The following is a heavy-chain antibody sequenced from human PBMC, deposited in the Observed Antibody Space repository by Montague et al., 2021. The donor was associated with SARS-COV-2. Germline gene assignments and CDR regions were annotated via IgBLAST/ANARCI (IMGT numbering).Heavy chain of an antibody. J-gene: IGHJ4*02. CDR2: INHRGST. CDR3: ARGRQHINMVVVVVTGGEYYFDF. Sequence: SETLSLTCAVYDGSFSDYSWTWIRQPPGKGLEWIGEINHRGSTNYNPSLKSRVTISVDTSKNQFSLKMTSVTAADMAVYYCARGRQHINMVVVVVTGGEYYFDFWGQGTLVAVSS. D-gene: IGHD3-22*01. V-gene: IGHV4-34*01. CDR1: DGSFSDYS.